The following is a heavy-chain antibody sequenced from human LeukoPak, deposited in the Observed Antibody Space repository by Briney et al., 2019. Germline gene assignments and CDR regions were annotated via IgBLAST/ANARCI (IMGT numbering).Heavy chain of an antibody. CDR2: IYAGGSA. CDR3: ATGRWLRLFDY. J-gene: IGHJ4*02. V-gene: IGHV3-66*01. D-gene: IGHD5-24*01. Sequence: GGSLRLSCVASGFTVRSTYMSWVRQAPGKGLEWVSIIYAGGSAYYADSVKGRFTISRDNSKNTLYLQMNSLRVEDTAVYYCATGRWLRLFDYWGQGTLVTVSS. CDR1: GFTVRSTY.